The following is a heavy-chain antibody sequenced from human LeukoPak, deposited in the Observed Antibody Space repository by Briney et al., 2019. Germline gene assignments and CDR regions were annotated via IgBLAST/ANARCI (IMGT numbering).Heavy chain of an antibody. Sequence: PGESLKISCQGSGYTFPIYWIGWVRQTPGKGLEWMGIIYPSDSHTIYSPSSQCQVTVSADKSISIAYLQWSSLKASDTAIYYCVRHYRPPQDSRAAKPTGYYYYYMDVWGTGTTVIVSS. J-gene: IGHJ6*03. CDR1: GYTFPIYW. CDR2: IYPSDSHT. D-gene: IGHD3-16*02. CDR3: VRHYRPPQDSRAAKPTGYYYYYMDV. V-gene: IGHV5-51*01.